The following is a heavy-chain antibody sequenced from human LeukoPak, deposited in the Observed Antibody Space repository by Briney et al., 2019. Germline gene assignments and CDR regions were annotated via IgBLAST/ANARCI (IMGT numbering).Heavy chain of an antibody. V-gene: IGHV3-33*01. CDR1: GFTFSSYG. Sequence: GGSLRLSCAASGFTFSSYGMHWVRQAPGKGLEWVAVIWYDGSNKYYADSVKGRFTISRDNSKNTLYLQMNSLRVEDTAVYYCARDPYSGSYSGRGYFDYWGQGTLVTVSS. CDR2: IWYDGSNK. D-gene: IGHD1-26*01. J-gene: IGHJ4*02. CDR3: ARDPYSGSYSGRGYFDY.